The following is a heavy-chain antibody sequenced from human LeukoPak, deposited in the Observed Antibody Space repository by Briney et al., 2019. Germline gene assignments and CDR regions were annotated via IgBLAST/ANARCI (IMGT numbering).Heavy chain of an antibody. CDR1: GDSFSGYY. V-gene: IGHV4-34*01. CDR2: INHRGST. CDR3: ARSWAGMYYPFYYFDF. D-gene: IGHD1-26*01. Sequence: SETLSLTCAVYGDSFSGYYWSWIRQPPGKGLEWIAEINHRGSTHYNPSLKSRVNISVDTSKNQFSLNLDSATAADTAVYYCARSWAGMYYPFYYFDFWGQGTLVSVSS. J-gene: IGHJ4*02.